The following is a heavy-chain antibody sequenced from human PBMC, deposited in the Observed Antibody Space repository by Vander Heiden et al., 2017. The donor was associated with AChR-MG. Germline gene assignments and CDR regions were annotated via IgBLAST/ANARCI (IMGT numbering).Heavy chain of an antibody. D-gene: IGHD1-26*01. CDR3: AKDARGGGTYHNH. CDR1: GFPFSTNG. Sequence: QVHLVESGGGVVQPGRSLRLSCAASGFPFSTNGMNWVRQAPGKGLEWVAVISYDGATKRYADSVKGRFTVSRDNSRNTVFLQMNSLRAEDTAVYYCAKDARGGGTYHNHWGQGTLVTVSS. V-gene: IGHV3-30*18. CDR2: ISYDGATK. J-gene: IGHJ5*02.